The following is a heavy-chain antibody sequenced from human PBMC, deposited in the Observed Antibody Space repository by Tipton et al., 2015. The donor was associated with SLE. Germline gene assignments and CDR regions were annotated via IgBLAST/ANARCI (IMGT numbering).Heavy chain of an antibody. CDR2: INHSGST. J-gene: IGHJ4*02. D-gene: IGHD2-15*01. CDR1: GGSFSGYY. Sequence: TLSLTCAVYGGSFSGYYWSWIRQPPGKGLEWIGEINHSGSTNYYPSLKSRVTISVDTSKDHFSLKLSSVTAADTAVYYCARASLGYCSGGTCYSGLDYWGQGTLVTVSS. V-gene: IGHV4-34*01. CDR3: ARASLGYCSGGTCYSGLDY.